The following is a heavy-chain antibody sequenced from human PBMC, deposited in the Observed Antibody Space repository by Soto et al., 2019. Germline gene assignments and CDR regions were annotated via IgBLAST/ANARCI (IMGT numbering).Heavy chain of an antibody. Sequence: SETLSLTCTVSGGSIDNFYWSWIRQPPGKGLEWIGYIYSSGSTNYNPSLKSRVTISVDTSKNQFSLKLSSVTAADTAVYFCARDYPYFTVTTSGGMDVWGQGTRSPSP. D-gene: IGHD4-17*01. CDR3: ARDYPYFTVTTSGGMDV. V-gene: IGHV4-59*01. J-gene: IGHJ6*02. CDR1: GGSIDNFY. CDR2: IYSSGST.